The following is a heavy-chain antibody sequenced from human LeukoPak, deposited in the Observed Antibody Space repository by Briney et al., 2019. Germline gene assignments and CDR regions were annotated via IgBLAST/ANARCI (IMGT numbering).Heavy chain of an antibody. CDR2: IYYSGST. V-gene: IGHV4-39*07. J-gene: IGHJ4*02. CDR1: GGSISSSSYY. CDR3: ARAGNQYSSSWYAGEAEFDY. D-gene: IGHD6-13*01. Sequence: SETLSLTCTVSGGSISSSSYYWGWIRQPPGKGLEWIGSIYYSGSTYYNPSLKSRVTISVDTSKNQFSLKLSSVTAADTAVYYCARAGNQYSSSWYAGEAEFDYWGQGTLVSVSS.